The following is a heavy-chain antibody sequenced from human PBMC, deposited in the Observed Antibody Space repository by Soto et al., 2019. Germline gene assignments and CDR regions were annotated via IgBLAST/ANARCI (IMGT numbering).Heavy chain of an antibody. V-gene: IGHV1-2*02. Sequence: QVQLVQSGAEVKKPGASVKVSCKASGYTFTGYYMHWVRQAPGQGLEWMGWINPNSGGTNYAQKLQGRLTITRDTSISTPYRERSQRSSVDTAVYYCARSEKYSSSLFPWGQGTLVTVSP. J-gene: IGHJ5*02. CDR2: INPNSGGT. D-gene: IGHD6-6*01. CDR3: ARSEKYSSSLFP. CDR1: GYTFTGYY.